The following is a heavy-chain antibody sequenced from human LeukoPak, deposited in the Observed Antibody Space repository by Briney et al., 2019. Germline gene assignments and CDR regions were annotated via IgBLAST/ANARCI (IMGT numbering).Heavy chain of an antibody. Sequence: GGSLRLSCAASGFTFSSYSMNWVHQAPGKGLEWVSSISSSSSYTYYADSVKGRFTISRDNAKNSLYLQMNSLRAEDTAVYYCARDLWYSSYVFSQYYYYGMDVWGQGATVTVSS. V-gene: IGHV3-21*01. CDR1: GFTFSSYS. CDR2: ISSSSSYT. D-gene: IGHD6-13*01. J-gene: IGHJ6*02. CDR3: ARDLWYSSYVFSQYYYYGMDV.